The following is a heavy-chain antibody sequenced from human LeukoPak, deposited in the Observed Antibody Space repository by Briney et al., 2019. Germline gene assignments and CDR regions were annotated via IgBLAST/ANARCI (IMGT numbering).Heavy chain of an antibody. V-gene: IGHV4-31*03. Sequence: SETLSLTCTVSGGSISSGGYYWSWIRQHPGKGLEWIGYIYYSGSTYYNPSLKSRVTISVDTSKNQFSLKLSSVTAADTAVYYCARVKFATMIVVEDAFDIWGQGTMVTVSS. J-gene: IGHJ3*02. D-gene: IGHD3-22*01. CDR2: IYYSGST. CDR3: ARVKFATMIVVEDAFDI. CDR1: GGSISSGGYY.